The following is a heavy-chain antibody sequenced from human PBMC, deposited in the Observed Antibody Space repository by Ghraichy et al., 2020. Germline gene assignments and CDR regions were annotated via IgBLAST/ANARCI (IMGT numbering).Heavy chain of an antibody. Sequence: GGSLRLSCAASGFTFSSYAMSWVRQAPGKGLEWVSAISGSGGSTYYADSVKGRFTISRDNSKNTLYLQMNSLRAEDTAVYYCAKDPIEAAAHQTHLDYWGQGTLVTVSS. D-gene: IGHD6-13*01. CDR3: AKDPIEAAAHQTHLDY. CDR2: ISGSGGST. V-gene: IGHV3-23*01. CDR1: GFTFSSYA. J-gene: IGHJ4*02.